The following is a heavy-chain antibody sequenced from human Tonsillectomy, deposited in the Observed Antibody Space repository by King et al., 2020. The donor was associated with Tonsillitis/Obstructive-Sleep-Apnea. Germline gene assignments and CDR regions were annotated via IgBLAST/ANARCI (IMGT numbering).Heavy chain of an antibody. J-gene: IGHJ4*02. CDR1: GYIFTIYW. V-gene: IGHV5-51*03. CDR2: IYPADSDI. Sequence: VQLVESGAEVKKPGESLKISCRTSGYIFTIYWIGWVRQMPGKGLEWMGIIYPADSDIRYSPSFQGQVTISVDNSISTAYLQWSSLKASDTAMYYCATWGGYGLNSDYWGQGTLVTVSS. CDR3: ATWGGYGLNSDY. D-gene: IGHD5-12*01.